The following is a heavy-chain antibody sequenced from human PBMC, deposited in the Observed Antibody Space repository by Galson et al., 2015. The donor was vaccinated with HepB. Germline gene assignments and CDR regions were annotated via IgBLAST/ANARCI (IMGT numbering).Heavy chain of an antibody. CDR3: AKDQRNEYGDYENVLNM. J-gene: IGHJ3*02. CDR1: GYTFTSYG. D-gene: IGHD4-17*01. CDR2: INPYNGNT. Sequence: SVKVSCKASGYTFTSYGISWVRQAPGQGLEGMGWINPYNGNTNYAQKLQGRVTMTTDTSTSTAYMELRSLRSDDTAVYYCAKDQRNEYGDYENVLNMWGQGTMVTISS. V-gene: IGHV1-18*04.